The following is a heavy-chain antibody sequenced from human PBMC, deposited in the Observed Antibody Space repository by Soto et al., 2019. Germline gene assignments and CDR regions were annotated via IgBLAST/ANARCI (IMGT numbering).Heavy chain of an antibody. J-gene: IGHJ6*02. V-gene: IGHV3-53*01. CDR2: IYSGGST. CDR3: ARGPKSRGVYGMDV. Sequence: PVGSLRLSCAASGFTVSSNYMSWVRQAPGKGLEWVSVIYSGGSTYYADSVKGRFTISRDNSKNTLYLQMNSLRAEDTAVYYCARGPKSRGVYGMDVWGQGTTVTVSS. D-gene: IGHD2-8*02. CDR1: GFTVSSNY.